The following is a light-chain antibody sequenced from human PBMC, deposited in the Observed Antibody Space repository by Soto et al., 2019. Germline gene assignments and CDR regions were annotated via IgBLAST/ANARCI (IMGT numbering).Light chain of an antibody. J-gene: IGKJ4*01. Sequence: IMMSQFPVILSLSPGEIAILFFSASQSVGINLAWYQQNPGQAPRLLIYDASSRATGSPARFSGSGSGTDFTLTISSLQSEDFAVYYCQQYYKWPLTFGRGTKVDIK. V-gene: IGKV3-15*01. CDR1: QSVGIN. CDR3: QQYYKWPLT. CDR2: DAS.